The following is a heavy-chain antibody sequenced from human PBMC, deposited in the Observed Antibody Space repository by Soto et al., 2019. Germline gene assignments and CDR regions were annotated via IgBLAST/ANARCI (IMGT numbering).Heavy chain of an antibody. D-gene: IGHD4-4*01. CDR2: VYVGGNT. Sequence: GKGLEWVSIVYVGGNTYYADSVKGRFTISRDSSKNTLYLQMNSLRAEDTAVYYCARGSGSTVHYYYMDVWGKRTTVSVSS. CDR3: ARGSGSTVHYYYMDV. V-gene: IGHV3-66*01. J-gene: IGHJ6*03.